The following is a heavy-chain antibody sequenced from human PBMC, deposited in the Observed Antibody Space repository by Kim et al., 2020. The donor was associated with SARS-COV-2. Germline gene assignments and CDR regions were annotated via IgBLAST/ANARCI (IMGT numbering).Heavy chain of an antibody. CDR3: AADMSGSYGGVDAFDI. J-gene: IGHJ3*02. Sequence: SVKVSCKASGFTFTSSAVQWVRQARGQRLEWIGWIVVGSGNTNYAQKFQERVTITRDMSTSTAYMELSSLRSEDTAVYYCAADMSGSYGGVDAFDIWGQGTMVTVSS. D-gene: IGHD1-26*01. CDR1: GFTFTSSA. V-gene: IGHV1-58*01. CDR2: IVVGSGNT.